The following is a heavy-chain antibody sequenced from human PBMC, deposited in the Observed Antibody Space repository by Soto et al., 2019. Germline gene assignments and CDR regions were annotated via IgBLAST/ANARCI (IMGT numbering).Heavy chain of an antibody. J-gene: IGHJ4*02. D-gene: IGHD3-10*01. Sequence: PGESLKISCAASGFTFSNAWINWVRQGPGRGLEWVGRIKSKIDGGTTDYAAPVKGRFTISRDDSKNTLYLQMNSLKTEDTAVYYCSTEYTVLIPPGYWGRGTLVTVSS. V-gene: IGHV3-15*05. CDR3: STEYTVLIPPGY. CDR2: IKSKIDGGTT. CDR1: GFTFSNAW.